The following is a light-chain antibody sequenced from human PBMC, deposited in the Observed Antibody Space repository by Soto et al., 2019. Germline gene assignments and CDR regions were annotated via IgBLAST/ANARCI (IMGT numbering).Light chain of an antibody. Sequence: ETVMTQSPGTLSVSVWERASLCCTASQSVSIHLAWYQQKPGQAPRLLIYDTSTRATGIPARFSGSGSGTEFTLTISSLQSEDFAVYYCQQYSNWPPITFGQGTRLEIK. J-gene: IGKJ5*01. V-gene: IGKV3-15*01. CDR2: DTS. CDR3: QQYSNWPPIT. CDR1: QSVSIH.